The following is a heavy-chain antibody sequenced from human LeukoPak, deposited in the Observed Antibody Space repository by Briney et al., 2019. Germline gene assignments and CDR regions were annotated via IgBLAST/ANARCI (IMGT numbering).Heavy chain of an antibody. D-gene: IGHD6-6*01. CDR1: GFTFSNYW. CDR3: ARIGYSSSSIDY. V-gene: IGHV3-7*01. CDR2: INQDGRVK. Sequence: PGGSLRLSCAASGFTFSNYWRSWVRQAPGKGLEWLANINQDGRVKYYVDSVKGRFTISRDNGRNSLYLQVNSLRAEDTAVFYCARIGYSSSSIDYWGQGTLVTVSS. J-gene: IGHJ4*02.